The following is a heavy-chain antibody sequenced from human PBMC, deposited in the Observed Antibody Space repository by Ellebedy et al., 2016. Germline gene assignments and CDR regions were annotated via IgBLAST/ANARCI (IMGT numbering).Heavy chain of an antibody. CDR3: ARVGHQGDNQGMAYLDL. J-gene: IGHJ2*01. V-gene: IGHV4-59*01. CDR1: GGSITNYY. D-gene: IGHD1-26*01. Sequence: SETLSLTCTVSGGSITNYYWTWIRQPPGNGLEWIGYIYYSGNTYYNPSLKSRVTISVDTSKNQFSLKLTSVTAADTAVYYCARVGHQGDNQGMAYLDLWGRGTLVTVSS. CDR2: IYYSGNT.